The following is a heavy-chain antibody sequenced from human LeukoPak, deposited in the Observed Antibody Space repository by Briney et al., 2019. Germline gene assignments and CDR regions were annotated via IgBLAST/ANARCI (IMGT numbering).Heavy chain of an antibody. CDR1: GGSFSGYY. D-gene: IGHD6-6*01. CDR2: INHSGST. Sequence: KPSETLSLTYAVYGGSFSGYYWSWIRQPPGKGLEWVGEINHSGSTNYNPSLKSRVTISVDTSKNQFSLKLSSVTAADTAVYYCARRLAARPRIDYWGQGTLVTVSS. CDR3: ARRLAARPRIDY. V-gene: IGHV4-34*01. J-gene: IGHJ4*02.